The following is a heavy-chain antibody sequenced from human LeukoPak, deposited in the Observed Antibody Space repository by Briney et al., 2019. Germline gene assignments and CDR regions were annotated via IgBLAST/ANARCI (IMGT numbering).Heavy chain of an antibody. CDR3: ARWVSGWYEDDY. V-gene: IGHV1-69*04. D-gene: IGHD6-19*01. J-gene: IGHJ4*02. CDR2: IIPILGIA. CDR1: LGTFSSYA. Sequence: AVKVSCKASLGTFSSYAISWVRQAPGRGREWMGRIIPILGIANYAQKFQGRVTITADKSTSTAYMELSSLRSGDTAVYYCARWVSGWYEDDYWGQGTLVTVSS.